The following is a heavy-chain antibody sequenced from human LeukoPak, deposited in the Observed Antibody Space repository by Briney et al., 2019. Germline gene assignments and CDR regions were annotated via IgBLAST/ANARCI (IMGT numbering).Heavy chain of an antibody. CDR3: ARDRIGGATFDY. J-gene: IGHJ4*02. Sequence: GASVKVSCNASGYTFTSYGISWVRQAPGQGHDWMGWISAYNGNTNYAQKLQGRVTMTTDTSTSTAYMELRSLRSDDTAVYYCARDRIGGATFDYWGQGTLVTVSS. CDR1: GYTFTSYG. CDR2: ISAYNGNT. V-gene: IGHV1-18*01. D-gene: IGHD1-26*01.